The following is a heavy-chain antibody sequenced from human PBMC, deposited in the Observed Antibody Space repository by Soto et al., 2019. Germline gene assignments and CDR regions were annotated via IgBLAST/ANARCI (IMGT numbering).Heavy chain of an antibody. Sequence: PGESLKISCKGSGYSFTSYRISWVRQMPGKGLEWMGRIDPSDSYTNYSPSFQGHVTISADKSISTAYLQWSSLKASDTAMYYCAIPHEYYDSSGYLGDDAFDIWGQGTMVTVSS. CDR2: IDPSDSYT. J-gene: IGHJ3*02. D-gene: IGHD3-22*01. V-gene: IGHV5-10-1*01. CDR1: GYSFTSYR. CDR3: AIPHEYYDSSGYLGDDAFDI.